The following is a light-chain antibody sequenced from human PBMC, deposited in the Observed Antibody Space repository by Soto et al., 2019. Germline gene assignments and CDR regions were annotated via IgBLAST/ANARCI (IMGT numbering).Light chain of an antibody. Sequence: EIVLTQSPGTLSLSPGERATLSCRASQSVTSSYLAWYQQKPSQAPRLLIYGASSRATGIPDRFSGSGSGTDFILTISGLEPEDFAVYYCQQYNTSPVWTFGQGTKVDI. J-gene: IGKJ1*01. V-gene: IGKV3-20*01. CDR2: GAS. CDR3: QQYNTSPVWT. CDR1: QSVTSSY.